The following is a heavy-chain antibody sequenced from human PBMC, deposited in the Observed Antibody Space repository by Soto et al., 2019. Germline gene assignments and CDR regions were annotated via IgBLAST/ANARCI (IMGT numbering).Heavy chain of an antibody. CDR2: IYHXCXX. J-gene: IGHJ5*02. V-gene: IGHV4-30-2*01. CDR1: GGSISSGGYS. Sequence: PSETLSLTFAVSGGSISSGGYSWSWIRQPPVKVLEFICYIYHXCXXXXXXSLXXXXXXSLXXSNXXXSXXXXXXXAADTAVYYCARVPDRWGQGTLVTVSS. D-gene: IGHD2-2*01. CDR3: ARVPDR.